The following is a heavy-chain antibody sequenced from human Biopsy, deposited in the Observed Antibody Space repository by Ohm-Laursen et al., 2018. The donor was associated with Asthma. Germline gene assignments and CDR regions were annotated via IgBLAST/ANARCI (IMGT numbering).Heavy chain of an antibody. CDR3: AKEVFPGWELRRGPDS. V-gene: IGHV3-30*18. CDR2: ISFDGTNR. Sequence: SLRLSCTASGFSFSNYGMHWVRQAPGKGLDWVAIISFDGTNRNYTDSVKGRFTISRDNSRNTLHLEMNSLRAEDTAVYFCAKEVFPGWELRRGPDSWGQGTLVTVSS. J-gene: IGHJ4*02. D-gene: IGHD1-26*01. CDR1: GFSFSNYG.